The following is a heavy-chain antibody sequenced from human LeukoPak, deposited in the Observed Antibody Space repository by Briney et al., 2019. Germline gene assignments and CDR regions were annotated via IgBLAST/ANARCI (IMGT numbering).Heavy chain of an antibody. CDR2: IIPSSGST. V-gene: IGHV1-46*01. J-gene: IGHJ4*02. CDR3: ARSDYNDYRGLGF. Sequence: ASVKVSRTASGYAFTSYHIHWMRQAPGQGLGWMGIIIPSSGSTTYAQKFQGRVTMTRDTSTSTVYMELSSLTSDDTAVYFCARSDYNDYRGLGFWGQGTLVTVSS. CDR1: GYAFTSYH. D-gene: IGHD4-11*01.